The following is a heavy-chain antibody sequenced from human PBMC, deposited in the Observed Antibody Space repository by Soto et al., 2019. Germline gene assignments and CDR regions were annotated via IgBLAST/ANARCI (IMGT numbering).Heavy chain of an antibody. D-gene: IGHD1-26*01. J-gene: IGHJ4*02. CDR3: ARDRLVGATTVVY. CDR1: GFTFSSYS. V-gene: IGHV3-21*01. CDR2: ISSSSSYI. Sequence: GGSLRLSCAASGFTFSSYSMNWVRQAPGKGLEWVSSISSSSSYIYYADSVKGRFTISRDNAKNSLYLQMNSLRAEDTAVYYCARDRLVGATTVVYWGQGTLVTVSS.